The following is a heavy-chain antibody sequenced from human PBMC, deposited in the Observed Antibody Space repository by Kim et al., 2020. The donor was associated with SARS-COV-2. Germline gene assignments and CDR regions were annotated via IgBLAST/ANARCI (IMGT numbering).Heavy chain of an antibody. CDR2: IDPSDSHT. J-gene: IGHJ5*02. V-gene: IGHV5-10-1*01. Sequence: GESLKISCKGSGYSFTSYWIRWVRQMPGKGLEWMGRIDPSDSHTNYSPSFQGHVTISADKSISTAYLQWSSLKASDTAMYYCARQERQWLVGRWFDPWGQGTLVTVSS. D-gene: IGHD6-19*01. CDR1: GYSFTSYW. CDR3: ARQERQWLVGRWFDP.